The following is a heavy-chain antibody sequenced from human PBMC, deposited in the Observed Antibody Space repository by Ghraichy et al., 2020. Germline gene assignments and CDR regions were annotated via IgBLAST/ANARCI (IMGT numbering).Heavy chain of an antibody. J-gene: IGHJ4*02. CDR1: GFSVSDAW. CDR3: STETGLRWLGEFLLGGTRVDY. V-gene: IGHV3-15*01. D-gene: IGHD3-10*01. CDR2: IKSRLAGGTT. Sequence: GGSLRLSCAASGFSVSDAWMTWVRQVPGKGLEWVGRIKSRLAGGTTDYAAPVKGRFSISRDDSKNTLFLKMNSLKTEDTAVYYCSTETGLRWLGEFLLGGTRVDYWGQGALVTVSS.